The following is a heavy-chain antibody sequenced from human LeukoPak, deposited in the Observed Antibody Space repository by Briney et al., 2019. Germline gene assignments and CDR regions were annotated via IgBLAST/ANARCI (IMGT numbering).Heavy chain of an antibody. D-gene: IGHD3-22*01. V-gene: IGHV3-33*01. CDR1: GFTFNYFG. Sequence: GRSLRLSCAASGFTFNYFGMHWVRQAPGKGLEWVAFIRFDGSDKYYAVSVKGRFTISRDNSKNTLDLHMNSLRAEDTAVYYCARDGYYYDSSGLSHFDYWGQGTLVTVSS. CDR3: ARDGYYYDSSGLSHFDY. J-gene: IGHJ4*02. CDR2: IRFDGSDK.